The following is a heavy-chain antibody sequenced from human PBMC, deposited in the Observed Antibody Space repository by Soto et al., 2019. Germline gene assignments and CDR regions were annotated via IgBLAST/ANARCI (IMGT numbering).Heavy chain of an antibody. CDR2: IYYSGST. V-gene: IGHV4-30-4*01. CDR1: GGSISSGDYY. CDR3: ASRRHVTYSSSWYEAYYYYYGMDV. J-gene: IGHJ6*02. D-gene: IGHD6-13*01. Sequence: SETLSLTCTVSGGSISSGDYYWSWIRQPPGKGLEWIGYIYYSGSTYYNPSLKSRVTISVDTSKNQFSLKLSSVTAADTAVYYCASRRHVTYSSSWYEAYYYYYGMDVWGQGTTVTV.